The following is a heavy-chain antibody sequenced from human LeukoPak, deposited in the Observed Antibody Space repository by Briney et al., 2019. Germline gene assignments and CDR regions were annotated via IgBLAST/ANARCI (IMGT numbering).Heavy chain of an antibody. Sequence: PSETLSLTCTVSGYSISSGYYWGWIRQPPGKGLEWIGSIYHSGSTYYNPSLKSRVTISVDTSKNQFSLKLSSVTAADTAVYYCARGEDYGDYDSNWFDPWGQGTLVTVSS. CDR2: IYHSGST. V-gene: IGHV4-38-2*02. J-gene: IGHJ5*02. CDR3: ARGEDYGDYDSNWFDP. D-gene: IGHD4-17*01. CDR1: GYSISSGYY.